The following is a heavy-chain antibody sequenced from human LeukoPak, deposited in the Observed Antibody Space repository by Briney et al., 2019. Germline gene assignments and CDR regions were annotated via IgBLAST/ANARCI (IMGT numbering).Heavy chain of an antibody. J-gene: IGHJ4*02. CDR2: ITTSDGNT. CDR1: GFTFSSYT. V-gene: IGHV3-23*01. CDR3: ARGGSTLWIPDY. Sequence: PGGSLRLSCAASGFTFSSYTMSWVRQAPGKGLEWVSTITTSDGNTYYADSVKGRFTVSRDNSKNTLFLQMNSLRAEDTAVYYCARGGSTLWIPDYWGQGTLVTVSS. D-gene: IGHD6-13*01.